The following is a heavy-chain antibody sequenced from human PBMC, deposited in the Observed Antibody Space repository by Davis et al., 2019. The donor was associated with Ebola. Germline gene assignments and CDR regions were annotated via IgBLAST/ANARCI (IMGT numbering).Heavy chain of an antibody. CDR3: ARALLAFHPLYGMDV. Sequence: ASVQVSCKASGYTFTGYYMHWVRQAPGQGLEWMGWINPNSGGTNYAQKFQGRVTMTRNTSISTAYMELSSLRSEDTAVYYCARALLAFHPLYGMDVWGQGTTVTVSS. CDR2: INPNSGGT. CDR1: GYTFTGYY. J-gene: IGHJ6*02. V-gene: IGHV1-2*02.